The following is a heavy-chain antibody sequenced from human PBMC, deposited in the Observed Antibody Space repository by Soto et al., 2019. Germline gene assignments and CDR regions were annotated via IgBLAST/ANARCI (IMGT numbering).Heavy chain of an antibody. Sequence: SETLSLTCAVYGGSFSGHSWTWIRQSPGKGLEWIGDINHSGRVNYSPSLKSRVTMSLDTSKNQFSLTLSAVTSTDTAMYYCSTRAYDTNGYYRFDTWGQGTLETVSS. J-gene: IGHJ5*01. CDR1: GGSFSGHS. V-gene: IGHV4-34*01. CDR3: STRAYDTNGYYRFDT. CDR2: INHSGRV. D-gene: IGHD3-22*01.